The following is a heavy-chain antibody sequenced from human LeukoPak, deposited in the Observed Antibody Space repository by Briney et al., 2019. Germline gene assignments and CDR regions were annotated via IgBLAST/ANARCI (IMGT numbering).Heavy chain of an antibody. CDR1: GGTFSSYA. V-gene: IGHV1-69*05. CDR3: AKVTGTTGAYYYYMDV. Sequence: ASVKVSCKASGGTFSSYAISWVRQAPGQGLEWMGGIIPTFGTANYAQKFQGRVTITTDESTSTAYMELSSLRSEDTAVYYCAKVTGTTGAYYYYMDVWGKGTTVTVSS. CDR2: IIPTFGTA. D-gene: IGHD1-7*01. J-gene: IGHJ6*03.